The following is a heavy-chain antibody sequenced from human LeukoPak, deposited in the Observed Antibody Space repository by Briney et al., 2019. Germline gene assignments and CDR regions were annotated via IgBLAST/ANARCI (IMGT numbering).Heavy chain of an antibody. D-gene: IGHD2-15*01. CDR1: GFTFSNDL. CDR2: INTDGGST. V-gene: IGHV3-74*01. Sequence: GGSLRLSCAASGFTFSNDLMHWVRQAPGKGLVWVSRINTDGGSTYYADSVKGRFTVPRDNAKNTLYLQMNSLRAEDTAVYYCARGWYYYMDVWGKGTTVTVSS. J-gene: IGHJ6*03. CDR3: ARGWYYYMDV.